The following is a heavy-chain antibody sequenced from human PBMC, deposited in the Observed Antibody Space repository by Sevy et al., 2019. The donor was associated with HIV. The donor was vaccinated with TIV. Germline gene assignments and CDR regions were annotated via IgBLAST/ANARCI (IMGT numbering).Heavy chain of an antibody. CDR3: ARVSDGAYYYYYYMDV. J-gene: IGHJ6*03. Sequence: GGSLRLSCAASGFTVSSNYMSWVRQAPGKGLEWVSVIYSGGSTYYADSVKGRFTISRDNSKNTLYLQMNSLRAEDTAVYYCARVSDGAYYYYYYMDVWGKGTTVTVSS. D-gene: IGHD1-26*01. CDR1: GFTVSSNY. V-gene: IGHV3-53*01. CDR2: IYSGGST.